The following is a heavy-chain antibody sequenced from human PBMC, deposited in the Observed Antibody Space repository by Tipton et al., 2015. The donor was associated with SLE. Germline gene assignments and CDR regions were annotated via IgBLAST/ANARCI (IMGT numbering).Heavy chain of an antibody. CDR2: IRYDGSNK. J-gene: IGHJ6*02. Sequence: GSLRLSCAASGFTFNNYWMTWVRQAPGKGLEWVAFIRYDGSNKYYADSVKGRFTISRDNSKNTLYLQMNSLRAEDTAVYYCAKDGARGYYYYGMDVWGQGTTVTVSS. D-gene: IGHD3-16*01. CDR1: GFTFNNYW. CDR3: AKDGARGYYYYGMDV. V-gene: IGHV3-30*02.